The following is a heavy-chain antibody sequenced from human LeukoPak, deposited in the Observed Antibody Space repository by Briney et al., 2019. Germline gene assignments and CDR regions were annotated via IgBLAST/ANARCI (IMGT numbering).Heavy chain of an antibody. D-gene: IGHD3-22*01. Sequence: GESLKISCKGSGYIFTRYWIGWVRQMTGKGLEWMGIIYPGDSDTRYSPSFQGQVTISADKSISTAYLQWSSLKASETAMYYCARLGAGNSSGSYVFDIWGQGTMVTVSS. J-gene: IGHJ3*02. CDR3: ARLGAGNSSGSYVFDI. CDR2: IYPGDSDT. CDR1: GYIFTRYW. V-gene: IGHV5-51*01.